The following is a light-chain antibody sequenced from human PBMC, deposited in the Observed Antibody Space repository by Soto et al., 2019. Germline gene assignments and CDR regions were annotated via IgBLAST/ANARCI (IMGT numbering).Light chain of an antibody. J-gene: IGKJ2*01. CDR3: QQLRAYPHT. V-gene: IGKV1-9*01. Sequence: DIQLTQSPPFLSASVGDRVTVTCRASQTINNYLAWFRKKEGKAPEFLIYPASTLQGGVPSRFSGHGFGINCTLTISSLQPEDSATYYCQQLRAYPHTFGQGTKLDIK. CDR1: QTINNY. CDR2: PAS.